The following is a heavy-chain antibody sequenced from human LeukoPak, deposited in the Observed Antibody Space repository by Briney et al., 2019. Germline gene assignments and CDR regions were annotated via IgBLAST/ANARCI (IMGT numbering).Heavy chain of an antibody. D-gene: IGHD6-19*01. CDR3: AVVAMAGTIDY. CDR2: INHSGST. J-gene: IGHJ4*02. Sequence: SETLSLTCAVYGGSFSGYYWSWIRQPPGKGLEWIGEINHSGSTNYNPSLKSRVTISVDTSKNQFSLKLSSVTAADTAVYYCAVVAMAGTIDYWGQGTLVTVSS. V-gene: IGHV4-34*01. CDR1: GGSFSGYY.